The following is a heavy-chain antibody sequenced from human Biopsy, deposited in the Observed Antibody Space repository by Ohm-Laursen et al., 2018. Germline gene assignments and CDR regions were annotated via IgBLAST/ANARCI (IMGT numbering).Heavy chain of an antibody. V-gene: IGHV4-34*01. Sequence: GTLSLTWSVSGGSISGYYWSWIRQPPGKGLEWIGEINHRGYTDYNASLKGRVSISVDTSKSQFSLRLSSVTAADTAMYYCARGEAGVYDALDIWGQGTMVIVSS. CDR1: GGSISGYY. J-gene: IGHJ3*02. CDR3: ARGEAGVYDALDI. D-gene: IGHD5/OR15-5a*01. CDR2: INHRGYT.